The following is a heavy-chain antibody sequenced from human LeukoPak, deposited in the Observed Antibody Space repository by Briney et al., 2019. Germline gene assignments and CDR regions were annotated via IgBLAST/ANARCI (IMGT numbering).Heavy chain of an antibody. V-gene: IGHV3-7*01. D-gene: IGHD3-3*01. CDR3: ARERQNKDFWSGGDY. Sequence: PGGSLRLSCAASGFTFSTYWMSWVRQGPGKGLEWVANIKQDGSEKYYVDSVKGRFTTSRDNAKNSLYLQMNTLRPEDTAVYYCARERQNKDFWSGGDYWGQGTLVTVSS. J-gene: IGHJ4*02. CDR1: GFTFSTYW. CDR2: IKQDGSEK.